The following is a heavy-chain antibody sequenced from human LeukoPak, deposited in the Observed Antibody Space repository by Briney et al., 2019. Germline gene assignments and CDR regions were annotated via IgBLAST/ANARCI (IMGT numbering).Heavy chain of an antibody. Sequence: ASVKVSCKSSGYTSSNYGISRMRQAPGQGLEWMGWISTHNGNTNYAPKFQGRVTMTTDKSTSTTYMELRSLTSDDTAVYYCARDVPGSIGTTARFDPWGQGTLVTVSS. CDR3: ARDVPGSIGTTARFDP. J-gene: IGHJ5*02. V-gene: IGHV1-18*01. CDR1: GYTSSNYG. CDR2: ISTHNGNT. D-gene: IGHD1-1*01.